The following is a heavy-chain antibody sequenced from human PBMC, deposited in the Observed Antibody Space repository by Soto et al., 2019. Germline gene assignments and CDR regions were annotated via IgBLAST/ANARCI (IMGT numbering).Heavy chain of an antibody. CDR3: ARLGASYDYVWGSYRYFDY. Sequence: GESLKISCKGSGYSFTSYWIGWVRQMPGKGLEWMGIIYPGDSDTRYSPSFQGQVTTSADKSISTAYLQWSSLKASDTAMYYCARLGASYDYVWGSYRYFDYWGQGTLVTVSS. CDR1: GYSFTSYW. V-gene: IGHV5-51*01. D-gene: IGHD3-16*02. CDR2: IYPGDSDT. J-gene: IGHJ4*02.